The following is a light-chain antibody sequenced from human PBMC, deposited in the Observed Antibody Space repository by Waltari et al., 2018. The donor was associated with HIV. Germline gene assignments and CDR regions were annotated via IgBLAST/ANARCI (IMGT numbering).Light chain of an antibody. CDR2: GNN. CDR3: QSYDSSLSGWV. V-gene: IGLV1-40*01. J-gene: IGLJ3*02. CDR1: SSNIGAGYD. Sequence: QSVLTQPPSVSGAPGQRVTISCTGSSSNIGAGYDVHWYHQLPGTAPKPLLYGNNTRPPGVPDRCSCSKSCTSASLAITGLQAEDEADYYGQSYDSSLSGWVFGGGTKLTVL.